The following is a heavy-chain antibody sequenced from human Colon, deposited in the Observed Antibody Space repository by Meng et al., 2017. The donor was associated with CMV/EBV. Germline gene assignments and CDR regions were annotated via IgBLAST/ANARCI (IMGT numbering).Heavy chain of an antibody. CDR2: ISSSSSTI. CDR3: ARLGYCTSSSCAGANGYFYGMDV. J-gene: IGHJ6*02. V-gene: IGHV3-48*04. CDR1: GFTFSSYS. Sequence: GGSLRLSCAASGFTFSSYSMNWVRQAPGKGLEWVSYISSSSSTIYYADSVKGRFTISRDNAKNSLYLQWGSLKASDTAMYYCARLGYCTSSSCAGANGYFYGMDVWGQGTTVTVSS. D-gene: IGHD2-2*01.